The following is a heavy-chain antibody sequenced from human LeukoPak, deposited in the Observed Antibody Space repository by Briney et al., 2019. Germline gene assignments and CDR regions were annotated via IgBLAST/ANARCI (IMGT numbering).Heavy chain of an antibody. Sequence: SETLSLTCAVYGGSFSGYYWSWIRQPPGKGLEWIGEINHSGSTNYNPSLKSRVTISVDTSKNQFSLKLSSVTAADTAVYYCARGITMVRGYYYYGMDVWGQGTTVTVSS. D-gene: IGHD3-10*01. CDR2: INHSGST. J-gene: IGHJ6*02. CDR3: ARGITMVRGYYYYGMDV. V-gene: IGHV4-34*01. CDR1: GGSFSGYY.